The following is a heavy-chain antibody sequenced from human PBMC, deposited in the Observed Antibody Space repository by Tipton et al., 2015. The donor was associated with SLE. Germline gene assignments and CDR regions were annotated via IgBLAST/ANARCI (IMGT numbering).Heavy chain of an antibody. CDR1: GASITSDDYY. V-gene: IGHV4-30-4*01. Sequence: TLSLTCSVSGASITSDDYYWSWIRQSPGKGLEWIAYIYYNGNTYYNPSLKSRVSISVDTSRTHFSLKITSLTAAGTAVYFCARGHRPDPFDIWGQGTMVTVSS. J-gene: IGHJ3*02. CDR2: IYYNGNT. CDR3: ARGHRPDPFDI.